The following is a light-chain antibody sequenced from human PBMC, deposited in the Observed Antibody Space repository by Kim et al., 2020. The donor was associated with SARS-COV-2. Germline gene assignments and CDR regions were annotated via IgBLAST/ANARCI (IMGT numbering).Light chain of an antibody. Sequence: GQKVTISCSGSSSNIGNNYVSWYQQLPGTAPKLLIYYNNKRPSGIPDLFSGSMSGTSATLGITGLQTGDEADYYCGTWDSSLSAVVFGGGTKLTVL. V-gene: IGLV1-51*01. J-gene: IGLJ2*01. CDR1: SSNIGNNY. CDR3: GTWDSSLSAVV. CDR2: YNN.